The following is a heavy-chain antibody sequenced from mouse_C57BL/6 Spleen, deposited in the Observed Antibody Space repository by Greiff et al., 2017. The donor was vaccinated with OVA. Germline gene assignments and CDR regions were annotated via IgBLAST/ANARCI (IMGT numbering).Heavy chain of an antibody. CDR2: ISSGSSTI. D-gene: IGHD4-1*01. CDR1: GFTFSDYG. CDR3: ARQNWDDYFDY. Sequence: EVKLMESGGGLVKPGGSLKLSCAASGFTFSDYGMHWVRQAPEKGLEWVAYISSGSSTIYYADTVKGRFTISRDNAKNTLFLQMTSLRSEDTAMYYCARQNWDDYFDYWGQGTTLTVSS. J-gene: IGHJ2*01. V-gene: IGHV5-17*01.